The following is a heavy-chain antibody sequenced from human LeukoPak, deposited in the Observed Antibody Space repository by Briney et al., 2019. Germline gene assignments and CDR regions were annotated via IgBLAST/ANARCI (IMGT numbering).Heavy chain of an antibody. Sequence: GESLKISCKGSGYSINNYWIGWVRQMPGKGLEWMGIIYPADSDIRYSPSFQGQVTISADKSISTVYLQWSSLKASDTAMYYCARQEYCSGGSCYTWFDPWGQGTLVTVSS. CDR2: IYPADSDI. D-gene: IGHD2-15*01. CDR3: ARQEYCSGGSCYTWFDP. V-gene: IGHV5-51*01. J-gene: IGHJ5*02. CDR1: GYSINNYW.